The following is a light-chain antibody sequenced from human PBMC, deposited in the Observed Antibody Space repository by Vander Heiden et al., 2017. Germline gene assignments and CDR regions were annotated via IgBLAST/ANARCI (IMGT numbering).Light chain of an antibody. V-gene: IGKV3-20*01. CDR2: GAS. J-gene: IGKJ1*01. CDR3: QQYGSSPRT. CDR1: QIVSNTY. Sequence: EIVLPQSPGTLSLSPGESATLSGRASQIVSNTYLAWYQQKPGQAPRLLLYGASSRATGIPDRFSGSGYGTDFTLTISRLEPEDFAVYYCQQYGSSPRTFGQGTKVEIK.